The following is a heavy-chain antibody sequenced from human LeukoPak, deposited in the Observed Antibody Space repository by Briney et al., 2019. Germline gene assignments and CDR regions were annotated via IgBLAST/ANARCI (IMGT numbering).Heavy chain of an antibody. CDR1: GGSISSGSYY. CDR3: ARSGVGWYSSSWTNWFDP. CDR2: IYTSGST. Sequence: SETLSLTCTVSGGSISSGSYYWSWIRQPAGKGLEWIGRIYTSGSTNYNPSLKSRVTISVDTSKNQFSLKLSSVTAADTAVYYCARSGVGWYSSSWTNWFDPWGQGTLVTVSS. V-gene: IGHV4-61*02. J-gene: IGHJ5*02. D-gene: IGHD6-13*01.